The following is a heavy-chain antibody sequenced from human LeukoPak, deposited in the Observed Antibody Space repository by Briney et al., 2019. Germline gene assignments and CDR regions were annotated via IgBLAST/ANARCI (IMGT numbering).Heavy chain of an antibody. CDR2: ISGDGSLK. J-gene: IGHJ4*02. D-gene: IGHD5-18*01. CDR3: ARGYSYGEGVDY. V-gene: IGHV3-30*03. CDR1: GFTFSSYG. Sequence: GTSLRLSCAASGFTFSSYGMHWVRQAPGKGPEWVAVISGDGSLKYYPDSVRGRFTISRDNSKNTLYLQMNSLRAEDTAVYYCARGYSYGEGVDYWGQGTLVTVSS.